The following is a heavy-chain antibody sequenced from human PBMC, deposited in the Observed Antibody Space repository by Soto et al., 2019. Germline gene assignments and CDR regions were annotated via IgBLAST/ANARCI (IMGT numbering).Heavy chain of an antibody. J-gene: IGHJ4*02. V-gene: IGHV3-23*01. D-gene: IGHD3-10*01. CDR3: AILGSGSAY. CDR2: ISGSGAST. Sequence: EVQLLESGGGLVQPGGSLRLSCAASGFTFSIYGMTWVRQAPGKGLEWVSAISGSGASTYYADSVKGRFTISRDNSKNTLYLQMNSLRAEDTAIYYCAILGSGSAYWGQGTLVTASS. CDR1: GFTFSIYG.